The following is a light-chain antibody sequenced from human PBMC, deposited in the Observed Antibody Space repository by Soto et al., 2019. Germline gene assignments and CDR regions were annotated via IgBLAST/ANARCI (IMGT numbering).Light chain of an antibody. V-gene: IGLV2-11*01. CDR2: DVS. Sequence: QSVLTQPRSVSGSPGQSVTISCTGTSSDVGGYNYVSWYQQHPGKAPKVMIYDVSKRPSGVPDRFSGSKSGNTASLTISGIQAEDEADYYCRSYAGSYTWVFGGGTKPTVL. J-gene: IGLJ3*02. CDR1: SSDVGGYNY. CDR3: RSYAGSYTWV.